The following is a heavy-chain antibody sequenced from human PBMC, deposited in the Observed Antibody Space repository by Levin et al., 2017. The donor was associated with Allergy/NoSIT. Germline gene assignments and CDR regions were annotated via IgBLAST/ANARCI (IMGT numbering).Heavy chain of an antibody. CDR2: ISGSGGST. J-gene: IGHJ4*02. D-gene: IGHD5-18*01. CDR3: AKDLEDTAMVTDY. CDR1: GFTFSSYA. V-gene: IGHV3-23*01. Sequence: GESLKISCAASGFTFSSYAMSWVRQAPGKGLEWVSAISGSGGSTYYADSVKGRFTISRDNSKNTLYLQMNSLRAEDTAVYYCAKDLEDTAMVTDYWGQGTLVTVSS.